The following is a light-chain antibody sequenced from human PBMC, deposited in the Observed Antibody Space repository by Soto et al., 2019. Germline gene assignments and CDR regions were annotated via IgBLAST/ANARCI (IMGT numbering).Light chain of an antibody. J-gene: IGKJ1*01. CDR2: GAS. V-gene: IGKV3-20*01. CDR3: QHYGSPPPT. CDR1: PSVVSTY. Sequence: EVVLTQSPGTLSLSPGERATLSCRASPSVVSTYLGWYQQRPGQAPRLLISGASSRAPGIPDRFSGSGSGADFTLTISRLEPEDFAVYYCQHYGSPPPTFGQGTKVDIK.